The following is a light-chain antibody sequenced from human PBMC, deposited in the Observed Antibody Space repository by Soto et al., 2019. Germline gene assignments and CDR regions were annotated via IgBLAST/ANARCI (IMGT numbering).Light chain of an antibody. CDR1: HVISNW. Sequence: DLQMTHSPSSVSASVGDTVNITCRASHVISNWLAWYQQKAGKAPKLLIYAASRLQSGVPSRFSGSGSGPDFTLTISGLQPEDVASYYCQQANDFPYTFGQGTKLEI. CDR2: AAS. CDR3: QQANDFPYT. J-gene: IGKJ2*01. V-gene: IGKV1-12*01.